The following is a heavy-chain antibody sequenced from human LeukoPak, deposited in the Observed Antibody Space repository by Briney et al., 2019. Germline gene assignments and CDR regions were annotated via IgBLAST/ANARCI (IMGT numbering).Heavy chain of an antibody. Sequence: PGGSLRLSCAASGFTFSSYAMSWVRQAPGKGLEWVSAISGSGGSTYYADSVKGRFTISRDNSKNTLYLQMNSLRAEDTALYYCARDRGYSYGGHNWFDPWGQGTLVTVSS. CDR1: GFTFSSYA. V-gene: IGHV3-23*01. D-gene: IGHD5-18*01. CDR3: ARDRGYSYGGHNWFDP. J-gene: IGHJ5*02. CDR2: ISGSGGST.